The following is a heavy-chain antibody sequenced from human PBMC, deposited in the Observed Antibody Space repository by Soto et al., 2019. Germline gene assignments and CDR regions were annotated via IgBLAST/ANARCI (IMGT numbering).Heavy chain of an antibody. V-gene: IGHV3-72*01. CDR3: VLWVRGVINY. CDR2: SKNRGQGFAT. Sequence: EVHRVESGGGLVQPGGSLRLSCATSGFTFNDHYLDWVRQAAGKGLEWVGRSKNRGQGFATEYAASVQGRFTVSRDDSKCSLYLHMNSLKTEDTAVYYCVLWVRGVINYWGQGTLVTVSS. CDR1: GFTFNDHY. J-gene: IGHJ4*02. D-gene: IGHD3-10*01.